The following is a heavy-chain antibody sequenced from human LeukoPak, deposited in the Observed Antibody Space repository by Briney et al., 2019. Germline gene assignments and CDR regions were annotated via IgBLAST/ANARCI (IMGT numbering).Heavy chain of an antibody. CDR1: GYFISSGYY. Sequence: PSETLSLTCTVSGYFISSGYYWGWIRQPPGKGLQWIGSIHHSGSTYYNPSLKSRVTISVDTSKNQFSLKLSSVTAADTAVYYCARVVDSSGYSGYNWFDPWGQGTLVTVSS. CDR3: ARVVDSSGYSGYNWFDP. J-gene: IGHJ5*02. V-gene: IGHV4-38-2*02. D-gene: IGHD3-22*01. CDR2: IHHSGST.